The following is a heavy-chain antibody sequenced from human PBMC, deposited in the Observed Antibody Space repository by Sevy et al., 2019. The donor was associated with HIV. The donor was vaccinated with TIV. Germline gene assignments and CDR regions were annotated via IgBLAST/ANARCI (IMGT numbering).Heavy chain of an antibody. J-gene: IGHJ4*02. V-gene: IGHV1-46*01. CDR3: VIGNPPPEGIAVAGYFDC. D-gene: IGHD6-19*01. CDR2: INPSGGRT. Sequence: ASVKVSCKASGYTFTSYYLHWVRQAPGQGLEWMGIINPSGGRTTYAQKFQGRLTMTRDTSTSTVYMDLSSLRSEDTAVYYCVIGNPPPEGIAVAGYFDCWGQGTLVTVSS. CDR1: GYTFTSYY.